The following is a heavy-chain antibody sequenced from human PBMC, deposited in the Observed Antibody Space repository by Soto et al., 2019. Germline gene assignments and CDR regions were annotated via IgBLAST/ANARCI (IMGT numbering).Heavy chain of an antibody. CDR1: GGSIIISSYY. D-gene: IGHD3-3*01. V-gene: IGHV4-39*01. CDR2: VYYSGST. CDR3: ARITIFGVVIPGLFGMDV. Sequence: SETLSLTCTVSGGSIIISSYYWGWIRQPPGNWLEWIGSVYYSGSTYYNPSLKSRVTISVDTSKNQFSLKLSSVTAADTAVYYCARITIFGVVIPGLFGMDVWGQGTTVTVSS. J-gene: IGHJ6*02.